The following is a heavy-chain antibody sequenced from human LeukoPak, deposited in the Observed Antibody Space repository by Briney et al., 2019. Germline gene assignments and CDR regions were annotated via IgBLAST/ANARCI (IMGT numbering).Heavy chain of an antibody. CDR3: ARSRRGFYYGSGSDEAGYSDY. V-gene: IGHV4-59*01. J-gene: IGHJ4*02. Sequence: SETLSLTCTVSGDSISSYYWSWLRQPPGKGLEWIGYIYYSGSTNYNPSLKSRVTISVDTSKNQFSLKLSSVTAAGTAVYYCARSRRGFYYGSGSDEAGYSDYWGQGTLVTVSS. D-gene: IGHD3-10*01. CDR1: GDSISSYY. CDR2: IYYSGST.